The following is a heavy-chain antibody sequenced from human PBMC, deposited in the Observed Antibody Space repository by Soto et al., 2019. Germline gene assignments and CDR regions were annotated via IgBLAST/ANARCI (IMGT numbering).Heavy chain of an antibody. Sequence: PSETLSLTCTVSGGSISSSSYYRGWIRQPPGKGLEGIGSIYYSGSTYYNPSLKSRVTISVDTSKNQFSLKLSSVTAADTAVYYCARQGSCSGGSCYSRYYYYYYMDVWGKGTTVTVSS. V-gene: IGHV4-39*01. CDR2: IYYSGST. CDR3: ARQGSCSGGSCYSRYYYYYYMDV. D-gene: IGHD2-15*01. J-gene: IGHJ6*03. CDR1: GGSISSSSYY.